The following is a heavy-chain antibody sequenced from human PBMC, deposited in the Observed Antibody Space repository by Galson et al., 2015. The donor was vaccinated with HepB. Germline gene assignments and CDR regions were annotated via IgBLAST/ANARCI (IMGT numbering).Heavy chain of an antibody. V-gene: IGHV4-59*01. Sequence: SETLSLTCTVSGGSINNYYWSWIRQPPGKGLEWIGYIYYNGGSTSYNPSLKSRVTISVDTSKKQFSLNLNSVTAADTAVYYCARTPGALDYWGQGTLVTVSS. CDR1: GGSINNYY. CDR2: IYYNGGST. CDR3: ARTPGALDY. J-gene: IGHJ4*02.